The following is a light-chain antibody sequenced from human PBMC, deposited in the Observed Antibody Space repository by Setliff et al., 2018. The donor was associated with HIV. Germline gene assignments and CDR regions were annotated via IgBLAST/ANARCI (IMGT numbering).Light chain of an antibody. J-gene: IGLJ1*01. CDR2: EVS. CDR1: SSDVGAYNY. CDR3: SSYTSSNTLV. Sequence: QSVLTQPASVSGSPGQSITTSCTGTSSDVGAYNYVSWYQQHPGKAPKLLIYEVSNRPSGVSNRFSGSKSGNTASLTISGLQAEDEADYYCSSYTSSNTLVFGTGTKVTVL. V-gene: IGLV2-14*01.